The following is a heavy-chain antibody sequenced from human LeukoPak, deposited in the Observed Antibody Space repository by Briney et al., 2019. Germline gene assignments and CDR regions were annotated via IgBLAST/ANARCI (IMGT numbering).Heavy chain of an antibody. J-gene: IGHJ4*02. Sequence: GGSLRLSCAASGFPFNSQTMSWVRQAPGKGLEWVAIISYDGNNKYYADSAKGRFTISRDNSKNTLYLQMSSLGPEDTAVYYCARDPHYYDSSGSLDYWGQGTLVTVSS. CDR1: GFPFNSQT. CDR3: ARDPHYYDSSGSLDY. V-gene: IGHV3-30*15. D-gene: IGHD3-22*01. CDR2: ISYDGNNK.